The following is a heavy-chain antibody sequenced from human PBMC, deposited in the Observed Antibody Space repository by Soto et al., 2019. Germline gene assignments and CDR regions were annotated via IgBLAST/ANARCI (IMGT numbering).Heavy chain of an antibody. D-gene: IGHD3-22*01. Sequence: GGSLRLSCVVSGFTFSNSWMSWVRQAPGTGLEWVANIKQDGREKYYVDSVKGRFTISRDNAKNSLYLQMNSLRGEDTAVYYCAKRSRDQRDAIGYFSEFDYWGQGTLVTVSS. J-gene: IGHJ4*02. CDR1: GFTFSNSW. V-gene: IGHV3-7*01. CDR3: AKRSRDQRDAIGYFSEFDY. CDR2: IKQDGREK.